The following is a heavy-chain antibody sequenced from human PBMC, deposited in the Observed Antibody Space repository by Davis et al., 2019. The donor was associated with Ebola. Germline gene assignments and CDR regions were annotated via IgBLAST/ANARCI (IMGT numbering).Heavy chain of an antibody. D-gene: IGHD4-11*01. CDR1: GFTFSSYW. V-gene: IGHV3-7*03. CDR2: IKQDGSEK. J-gene: IGHJ3*01. Sequence: GESLKISCAASGFTFSSYWMTWVRQAPGKGLEGVANIKQDGSEKYYVDSVKGRFTISRDNAKNSLYLQMNSLRAEDTAVYYCARDSHLQSFDVWGQGTMVTVSS. CDR3: ARDSHLQSFDV.